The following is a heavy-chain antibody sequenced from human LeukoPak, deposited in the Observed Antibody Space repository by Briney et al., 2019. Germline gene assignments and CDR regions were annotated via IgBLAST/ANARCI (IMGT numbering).Heavy chain of an antibody. J-gene: IGHJ4*02. Sequence: GGSLRLSCAASGFTVGDAWMSWVRQAPGKGLEWVSSISSSSSYIYYADSVKGRFTISRDDAKNSLYLQMNSLRAEETAVYYCARGPYSSGWYSFFDYWGQGTLVTVSS. CDR1: GFTVGDAW. CDR2: ISSSSSYI. D-gene: IGHD6-19*01. V-gene: IGHV3-21*01. CDR3: ARGPYSSGWYSFFDY.